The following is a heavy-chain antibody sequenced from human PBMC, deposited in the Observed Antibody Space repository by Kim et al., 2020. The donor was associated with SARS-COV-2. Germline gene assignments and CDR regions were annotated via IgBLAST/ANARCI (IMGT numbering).Heavy chain of an antibody. V-gene: IGHV4-39*07. J-gene: IGHJ4*02. CDR3: ARDPSGYSSSWPRTPLDY. Sequence: SETLSLTCTVSGGSISSSSYYLGWIRQPPGKGLEWIGSIYYSGSTYYNPSLKSRVTISVDTSKNQFSLKLSSVTAADTAVYYCARDPSGYSSSWPRTPLDYWGQGTLVTVSS. CDR2: IYYSGST. CDR1: GGSISSSSYY. D-gene: IGHD6-13*01.